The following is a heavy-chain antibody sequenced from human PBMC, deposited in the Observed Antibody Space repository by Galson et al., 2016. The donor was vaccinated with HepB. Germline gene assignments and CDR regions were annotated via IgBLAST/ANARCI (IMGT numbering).Heavy chain of an antibody. Sequence: SLRLSCAVSGLTFSRFWMSWVRQAPGKGPEWVASINEDGTEKYHVDSATGRSTISRDNAKNAFYLQMNSLRDEDTAVYFCARGHHALEVWGQGTAVRVSS. V-gene: IGHV3-7*01. J-gene: IGHJ6*02. CDR2: INEDGTEK. D-gene: IGHD1-14*01. CDR3: ARGHHALEV. CDR1: GLTFSRFW.